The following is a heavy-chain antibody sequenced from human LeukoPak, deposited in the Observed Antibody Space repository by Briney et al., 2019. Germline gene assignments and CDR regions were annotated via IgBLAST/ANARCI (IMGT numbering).Heavy chain of an antibody. CDR3: ARDQGHSSGWYVNYFDY. D-gene: IGHD6-19*01. CDR2: INPNSGGT. CDR1: GYTFTGYY. V-gene: IGHV1-2*04. Sequence: ASVKVSCKASGYTFTGYYMHWVRQAPGQGLEWMGWINPNSGGTNYAQKFQGWVTMTRDTSISTAYMELSSLRSEDTAVYYCARDQGHSSGWYVNYFDYWGQGTLVAVSS. J-gene: IGHJ4*02.